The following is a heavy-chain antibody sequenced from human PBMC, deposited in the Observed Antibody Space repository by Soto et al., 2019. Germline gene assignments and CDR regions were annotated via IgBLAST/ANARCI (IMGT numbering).Heavy chain of an antibody. D-gene: IGHD6-6*01. J-gene: IGHJ6*03. V-gene: IGHV3-64*01. Sequence: EVQLAESGGALAQPGGSLRLSCAASGFTLSGYAMDWVRQAPGKGLEYFSGISSNGVGTYYANSVQGRFTISRDNSKNTVYLQMGSLRPEDMAVYYCARRDRPDFYYMDGWGKGTTVTVSS. CDR1: GFTLSGYA. CDR2: ISSNGVGT. CDR3: ARRDRPDFYYMDG.